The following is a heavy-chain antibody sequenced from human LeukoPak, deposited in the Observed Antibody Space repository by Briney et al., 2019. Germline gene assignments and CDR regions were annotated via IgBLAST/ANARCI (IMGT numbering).Heavy chain of an antibody. V-gene: IGHV3-53*01. CDR1: GFIVSSNY. CDR3: VRVSGFCTNGVCPSFDP. CDR2: IYSGGST. D-gene: IGHD2-8*01. J-gene: IGHJ5*02. Sequence: GGSLRLSCAAPGFIVSSNYMSWVRQAPGKGLEWVSVIYSGGSTYYADSVKGRFTISRDNSKNTLYLQMNSLRAEDTAVYYCVRVSGFCTNGVCPSFDPWGQGTLVTVSS.